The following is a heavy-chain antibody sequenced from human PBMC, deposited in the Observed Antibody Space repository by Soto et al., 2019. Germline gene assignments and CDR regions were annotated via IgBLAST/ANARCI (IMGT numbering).Heavy chain of an antibody. V-gene: IGHV3-30*18. Sequence: GWSLRLACASSGFTFISYGMHWVRQAPGKGLEWVAVISYDGSNKYYADSVKGRFTISRDNSKNTLYLQMNSLRAEDTAVYYYAKDRQDYDILTGYYYYYGMDVWGQGTTVTVSS. D-gene: IGHD3-9*01. CDR2: ISYDGSNK. CDR1: GFTFISYG. J-gene: IGHJ6*02. CDR3: AKDRQDYDILTGYYYYYGMDV.